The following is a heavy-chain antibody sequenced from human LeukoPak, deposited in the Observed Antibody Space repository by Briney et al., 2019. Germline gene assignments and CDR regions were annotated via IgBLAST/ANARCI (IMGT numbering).Heavy chain of an antibody. CDR2: ISYDGSNK. CDR3: ARDIEVVVVPAAIPIPFDY. V-gene: IGHV3-30-3*01. J-gene: IGHJ4*02. CDR1: GFTFSSYA. D-gene: IGHD2-2*02. Sequence: GGSLRLSCAASGFTFSSYAMHWVRQAPGTGLEWVAVISYDGSNKYYADSVKGRFTISRDNSKNTLYLQMNSLRAEDTAVYYCARDIEVVVVPAAIPIPFDYWGQGTLVTVSS.